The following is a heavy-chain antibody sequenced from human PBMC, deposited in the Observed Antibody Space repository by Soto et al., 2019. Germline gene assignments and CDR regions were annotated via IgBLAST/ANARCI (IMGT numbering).Heavy chain of an antibody. CDR1: GDSVSSNSAA. D-gene: IGHD6-19*01. J-gene: IGHJ6*02. V-gene: IGHV6-1*01. CDR2: TYYRSKWYN. CDR3: ARAVMGGWYYCYGMDV. Sequence: KQSQTLSLTCAISGDSVSSNSAAWNWIRQSPSRGLEWLGRTYYRSKWYNDYAVSVKSRITINPDTSKNQFSLQLNSVTPEDTAVYYCARAVMGGWYYCYGMDVWGQGTTVTVSS.